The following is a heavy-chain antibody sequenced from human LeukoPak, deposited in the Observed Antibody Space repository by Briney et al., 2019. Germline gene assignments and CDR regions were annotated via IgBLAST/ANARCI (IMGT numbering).Heavy chain of an antibody. Sequence: PGRSLRLSCAASGFTFSSYAMHWVRQAPGKGLEWVAAISYDGSNKYYADSVKGRFTISRDNSKNTLYLQMNSLRAEDTAVYYCARDNAVGLWFGELFRSGWFDPWGQGTLVTVSS. J-gene: IGHJ5*02. CDR2: ISYDGSNK. CDR1: GFTFSSYA. V-gene: IGHV3-30*04. D-gene: IGHD3-10*01. CDR3: ARDNAVGLWFGELFRSGWFDP.